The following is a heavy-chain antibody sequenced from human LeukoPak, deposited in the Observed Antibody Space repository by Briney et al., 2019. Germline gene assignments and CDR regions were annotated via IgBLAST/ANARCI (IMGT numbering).Heavy chain of an antibody. CDR3: ARDRFIAALSGIDY. J-gene: IGHJ4*02. V-gene: IGHV3-7*01. D-gene: IGHD6-6*01. Sequence: GGSLRLSCAASGFTFSSYWMSWVRQAPGKGLEWVANIKQDGSEKYYVDSVKGRFTISRDNAKNSLYLQMNSLRAEDTAVYYCARDRFIAALSGIDYWGQGTLVTVSS. CDR2: IKQDGSEK. CDR1: GFTFSSYW.